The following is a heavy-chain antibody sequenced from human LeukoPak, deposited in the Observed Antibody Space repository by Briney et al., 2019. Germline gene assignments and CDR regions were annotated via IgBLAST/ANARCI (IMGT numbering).Heavy chain of an antibody. Sequence: GASVKVSCKVSGYTLTELSMHWVRQAPGKGLEWMGGFDPEDGETIYAQKFQGRVTMTEDTSTDTAYMELSSLRSEDTAVYYCATAPRGDYEHDFDYWGQGTLVTVSS. CDR3: ATAPRGDYEHDFDY. J-gene: IGHJ4*02. CDR1: GYTLTELS. D-gene: IGHD4-17*01. CDR2: FDPEDGET. V-gene: IGHV1-24*01.